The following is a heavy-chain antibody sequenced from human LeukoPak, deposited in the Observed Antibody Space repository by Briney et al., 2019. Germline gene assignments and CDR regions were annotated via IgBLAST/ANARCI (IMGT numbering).Heavy chain of an antibody. CDR3: AISLGYCSSTSCVDYYYGMDV. Sequence: GGSLRLSCAASGFTFSSYSMNWVRQAPGKGLEWVSSISSSSSSYIYYADSVKGRFTISRDNAKNSLYLQMNSLRAEDTAVYYCAISLGYCSSTSCVDYYYGMDVWGQGTTVTVSS. CDR1: GFTFSSYS. D-gene: IGHD2-2*01. J-gene: IGHJ6*02. CDR2: ISSSSSSYI. V-gene: IGHV3-21*01.